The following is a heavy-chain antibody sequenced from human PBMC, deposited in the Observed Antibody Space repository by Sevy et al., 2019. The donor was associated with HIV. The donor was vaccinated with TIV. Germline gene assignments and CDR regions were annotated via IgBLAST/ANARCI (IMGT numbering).Heavy chain of an antibody. CDR2: ISASGGST. V-gene: IGHV3-23*01. J-gene: IGHJ4*02. D-gene: IGHD3-16*01. CDR3: AEKGGDGPYY. CDR1: GFTFSSYA. Sequence: GGSLRLSCAVSGFTFSSYAMAWVRQAPGKGLEWVSAISASGGSTYYADSVKGRFTISRDNSKNTLYLKMNSLRAEDTAVYYCAEKGGDGPYYWGQGTLVTVSS.